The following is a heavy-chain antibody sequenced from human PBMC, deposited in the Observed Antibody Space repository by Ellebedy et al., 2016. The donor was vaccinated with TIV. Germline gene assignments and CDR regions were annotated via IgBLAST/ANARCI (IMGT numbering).Heavy chain of an antibody. CDR1: GFTFSSSW. D-gene: IGHD1-20*01. Sequence: GESLKISCAASGFTFSSSWVHWVRQVPGKGLVWVARINGDGSNIGYADSVKGRFTISRDNAKSTIYLQMNSLRAEDTAVYYCARGPYNWNGPFDYWGQGTLVTVSS. CDR2: INGDGSNI. V-gene: IGHV3-74*01. CDR3: ARGPYNWNGPFDY. J-gene: IGHJ4*02.